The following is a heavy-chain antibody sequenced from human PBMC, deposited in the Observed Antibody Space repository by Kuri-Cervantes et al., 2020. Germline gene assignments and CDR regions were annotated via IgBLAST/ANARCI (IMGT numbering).Heavy chain of an antibody. CDR3: ATEYSSSSPFDY. CDR1: GYTFTGYY. V-gene: IGHV1-18*04. Sequence: ASVKVSCKASGYTFTGYYMHWVRQAPGQGLEWMGWISAYNGNTNYAQKLQGRVTMTTDTSTSTAYMELSRLRSDDTAVYYCATEYSSSSPFDYWGQGTLVTVSS. CDR2: ISAYNGNT. D-gene: IGHD6-6*01. J-gene: IGHJ4*02.